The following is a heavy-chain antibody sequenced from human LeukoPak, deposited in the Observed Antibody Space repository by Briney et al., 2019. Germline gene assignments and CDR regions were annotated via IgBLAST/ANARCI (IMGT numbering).Heavy chain of an antibody. V-gene: IGHV4-39*07. CDR1: GGSISSSRYY. CDR2: IYYSGST. CDR3: ARFEGDWFDP. Sequence: PSETLSLTCTVSGGSISSSRYYWGWIRQPPGKGLEWIGSIYYSGSTNYNPSLKSRVTISVDTSKNQFSLKLSSVTAADTAVYYCARFEGDWFDPWGQGTLVTVSS. J-gene: IGHJ5*02.